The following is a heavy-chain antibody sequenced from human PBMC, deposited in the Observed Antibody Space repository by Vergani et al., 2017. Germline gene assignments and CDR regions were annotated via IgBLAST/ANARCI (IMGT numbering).Heavy chain of an antibody. V-gene: IGHV4-61*02. CDR1: GGSISSGSYY. Sequence: QVQLQESGPGLVKPSQTLSLTCTVSGGSISSGSYYWSWIRQPAGKGLEWIGRIYTSGSTNYNPSLKSRVTISVDTSKNQFSLKLSSVTAADTAVYYCARDLLWWGQGTLVTVSS. J-gene: IGHJ4*02. CDR3: ARDLLW. D-gene: IGHD2/OR15-2a*01. CDR2: IYTSGST.